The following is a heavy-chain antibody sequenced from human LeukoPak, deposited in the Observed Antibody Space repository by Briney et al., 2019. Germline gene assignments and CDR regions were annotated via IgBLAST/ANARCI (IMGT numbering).Heavy chain of an antibody. D-gene: IGHD3-10*01. CDR3: SKRGVVIRIILVGFHKEAYYFDS. J-gene: IGHJ4*02. Sequence: GGSLTLSCAVSGVTLSNYGMSWVRQAPGKGLEWVAGISGSGGSTNYADSVKGRFTISRDNPKNTLFLQMNSLRAEDTAVYFCSKRGVVIRIILVGFHKEAYYFDSWGQGALVTVSS. CDR2: ISGSGGST. CDR1: GVTLSNYG. V-gene: IGHV3-23*01.